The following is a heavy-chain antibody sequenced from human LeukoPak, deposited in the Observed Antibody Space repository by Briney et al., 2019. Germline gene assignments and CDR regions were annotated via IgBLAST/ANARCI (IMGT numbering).Heavy chain of an antibody. CDR1: GGSISSSSSYY. CDR2: IYYSGST. Sequence: SETLSLTCTVSGGSISSSSSYYWGWIRQPPGKGLEWIGSIYYSGSTYYNPSLKSRVTISVDTSKNQFSLKLSSVTAADTAVYYCARDGSNPIDSWGKGTLVTVSS. V-gene: IGHV4-39*07. J-gene: IGHJ4*02. CDR3: ARDGSNPIDS. D-gene: IGHD5-24*01.